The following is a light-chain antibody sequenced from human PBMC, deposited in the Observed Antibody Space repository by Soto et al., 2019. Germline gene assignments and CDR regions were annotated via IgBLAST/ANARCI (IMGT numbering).Light chain of an antibody. CDR2: AAS. Sequence: DIQMTQSPSSLSASVGDRFTITCRASQTITTYLNWYQQKPGEAPKLLIYAASNLQGGVPSRFSGSGSGTDFTLTITSLQPEDFATYSCQQSYRTPPTFGQGTKVDIK. V-gene: IGKV1-39*01. CDR3: QQSYRTPPT. CDR1: QTITTY. J-gene: IGKJ1*01.